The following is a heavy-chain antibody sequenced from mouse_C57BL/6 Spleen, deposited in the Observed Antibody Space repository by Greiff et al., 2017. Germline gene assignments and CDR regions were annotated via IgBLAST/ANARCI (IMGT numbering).Heavy chain of an antibody. CDR1: GFTFSSYA. D-gene: IGHD2-4*01. CDR2: ISDGGSYT. Sequence: EVHLVESGGGLVKPGGSLKLSCAASGFTFSSYAMSWVRQTPEKRLEWVATISDGGSYTYYPDNVKGRFPISRDNAKNNLYLQMSHLKSEDTAMYYCARDRGLHYAMDYCGQGTSVTVSS. V-gene: IGHV5-4*01. J-gene: IGHJ4*01. CDR3: ARDRGLHYAMDY.